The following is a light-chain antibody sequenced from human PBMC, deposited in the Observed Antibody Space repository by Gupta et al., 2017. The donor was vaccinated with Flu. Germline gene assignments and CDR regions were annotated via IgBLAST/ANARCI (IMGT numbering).Light chain of an antibody. CDR2: GAS. V-gene: IGKV3-20*01. J-gene: IGKJ1*01. Sequence: IVLTQSPATLTLSPGERATLPCRATQSVSSNFLAWYQQKPGQAPRLLIYGASSRAAGIPDRFSGGGSGTDFTLTISRLEPEDVAIYYCQQDGSSPRTFGRGTKVEIK. CDR3: QQDGSSPRT. CDR1: QSVSSNF.